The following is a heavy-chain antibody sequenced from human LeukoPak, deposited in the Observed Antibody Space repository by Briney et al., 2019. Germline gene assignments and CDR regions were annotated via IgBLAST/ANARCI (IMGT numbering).Heavy chain of an antibody. CDR3: AKAPRPLRGTSGILTGYFFDY. V-gene: IGHV4-38-2*01. D-gene: IGHD3-9*01. J-gene: IGHJ4*02. CDR1: GYSISSGYY. Sequence: PSETLSLTCAVSGYSISSGYYWGWIRQPPGKGLEWIGSTYHSESPYYNPSLKSRVTMSVDTSKNQFSLRLSSVTAADTAVYYCAKAPRPLRGTSGILTGYFFDYWGQGTLVTVSS. CDR2: TYHSESP.